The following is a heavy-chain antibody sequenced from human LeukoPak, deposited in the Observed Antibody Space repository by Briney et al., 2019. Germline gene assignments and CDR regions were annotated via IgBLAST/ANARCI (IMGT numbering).Heavy chain of an antibody. CDR1: GYRFTSYW. D-gene: IGHD1-26*01. Sequence: GESLKISCKGSGYRFTSYWIAWVRQMPGKGLEWMGIIYPGDSDTRYSPSFQGQVTISADKSISTAYLQWSSLKASDTAMYYCARHSFLGSSLRPFDYWGQGTLVTVSS. CDR3: ARHSFLGSSLRPFDY. J-gene: IGHJ4*02. CDR2: IYPGDSDT. V-gene: IGHV5-51*01.